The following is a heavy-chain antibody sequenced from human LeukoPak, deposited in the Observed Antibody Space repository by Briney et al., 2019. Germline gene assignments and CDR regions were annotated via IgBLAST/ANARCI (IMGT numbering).Heavy chain of an antibody. Sequence: GRSLRLSCAASGFTFSSYAMHWVRQAPGKGLEWVAVISYDGSNKYYADSVKGRFTISRDNSKNTLYLQMNSLRAEDTAVYYCAREQYYYESSGYYEGEHFDYWGQGTLVTVSS. CDR2: ISYDGSNK. CDR1: GFTFSSYA. J-gene: IGHJ4*02. CDR3: AREQYYYESSGYYEGEHFDY. D-gene: IGHD3-22*01. V-gene: IGHV3-30*04.